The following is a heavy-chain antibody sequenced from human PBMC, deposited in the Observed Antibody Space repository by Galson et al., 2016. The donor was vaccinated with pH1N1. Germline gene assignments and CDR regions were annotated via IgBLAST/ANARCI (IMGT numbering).Heavy chain of an antibody. CDR2: IRSKANTHAT. D-gene: IGHD1-20*01. CDR1: GFTFSGSA. CDR3: TRSITGVTAHFDY. J-gene: IGHJ4*02. Sequence: SLRLSCAASGFTFSGSAMHWVRQASGKGLEWVGRIRSKANTHATAYAASVRGRFIISRDDSQNTAYLQMNSLKAEDTAVYYCTRSITGVTAHFDYWGQGTLVTVSS. V-gene: IGHV3-73*01.